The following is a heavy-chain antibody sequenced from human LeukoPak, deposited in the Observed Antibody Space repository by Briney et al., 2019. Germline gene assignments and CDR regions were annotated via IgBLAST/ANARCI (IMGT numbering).Heavy chain of an antibody. D-gene: IGHD5-24*01. Sequence: ASVKVSCKASGYTFTGYYMHWVRQAPGQGLEWMGSINPNSGGTNYAQKFQGRVTMTRDTSISTAYMELSRLRSDDTAVYYCARVFRDGYNLGSGAFDIWGQGTMVTVSS. V-gene: IGHV1-2*02. CDR2: INPNSGGT. J-gene: IGHJ3*02. CDR3: ARVFRDGYNLGSGAFDI. CDR1: GYTFTGYY.